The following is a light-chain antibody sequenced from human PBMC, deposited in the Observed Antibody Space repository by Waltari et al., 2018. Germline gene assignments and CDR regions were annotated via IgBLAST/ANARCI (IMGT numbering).Light chain of an antibody. CDR2: DVD. V-gene: IGKV3-11*01. CDR1: QNVSIF. Sequence: EIVLTQSPATLSVSPGERVTVSCRASQNVSIFLAWYQQKPGQAPRLIIYDVDNRATGIPPRFSGSGSGTDFTLTISRFESEDSAVYSCQQRSIWPPITFGQGTRLEIK. J-gene: IGKJ5*01. CDR3: QQRSIWPPIT.